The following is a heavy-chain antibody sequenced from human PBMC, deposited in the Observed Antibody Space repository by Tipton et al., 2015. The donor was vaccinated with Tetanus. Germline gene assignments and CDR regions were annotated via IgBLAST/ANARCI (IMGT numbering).Heavy chain of an antibody. D-gene: IGHD5-12*01. CDR3: ARAGEGGYDATMGFYYYYMDV. CDR1: GASISTYS. V-gene: IGHV4-59*01. J-gene: IGHJ6*03. CDR2: LYFSGNT. Sequence: TLSLTCTVSGASISTYSWTWIRQSPGKGLEWIAYLYFSGNTNYNPSLKTRVTMSPDTSKNQVSLRLKSVTAADTAVYYCARAGEGGYDATMGFYYYYMDVWGKGTTVTVSS.